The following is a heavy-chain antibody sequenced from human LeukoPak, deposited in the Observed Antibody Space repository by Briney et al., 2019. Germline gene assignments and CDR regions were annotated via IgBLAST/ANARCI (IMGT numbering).Heavy chain of an antibody. Sequence: ASVTVSCKASGYTFTSYGISWVRQAPGQGLEWMGWISAYNDDTNYAQKLQDRVTMTTDTSTSTAYMELRSLRADDTAVYYCARGLSGYASSLGYWGQGTLVTVSS. CDR3: ARGLSGYASSLGY. CDR1: GYTFTSYG. D-gene: IGHD2-2*01. CDR2: ISAYNDDT. V-gene: IGHV1-18*01. J-gene: IGHJ4*02.